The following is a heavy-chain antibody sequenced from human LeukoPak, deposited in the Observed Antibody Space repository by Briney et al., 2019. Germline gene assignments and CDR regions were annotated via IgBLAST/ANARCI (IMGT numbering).Heavy chain of an antibody. CDR1: GGSISSYY. V-gene: IGHV4-4*07. Sequence: SETLSLTCTVSGGSISSYYWSWIRQPAGKGLEWIGRIYTSGSTNYNPSLKSRVTISVEKSKNQFSLKLSSVTAADTAVYYCARDTAVAGIFDYWGQGTLVTVSS. J-gene: IGHJ4*02. CDR2: IYTSGST. CDR3: ARDTAVAGIFDY. D-gene: IGHD6-19*01.